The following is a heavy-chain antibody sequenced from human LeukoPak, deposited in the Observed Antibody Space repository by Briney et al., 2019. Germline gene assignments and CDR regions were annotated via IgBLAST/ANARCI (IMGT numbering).Heavy chain of an antibody. CDR1: GFTFSSYG. CDR2: ISYDGSNK. CDR3: AKDSPYSSGPNLLYYFDY. D-gene: IGHD6-19*01. J-gene: IGHJ4*02. V-gene: IGHV3-30*18. Sequence: PGGSLRLSCAASGFTFSSYGMHWVRQAPGKGLEWVAVISYDGSNKYYADSVKGRFTISRDNAKNSLYLQMNSLRAEDTALYYCAKDSPYSSGPNLLYYFDYWGQGTLVTVSS.